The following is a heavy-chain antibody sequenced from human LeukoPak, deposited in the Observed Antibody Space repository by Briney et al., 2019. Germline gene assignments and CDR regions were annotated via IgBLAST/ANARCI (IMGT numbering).Heavy chain of an antibody. J-gene: IGHJ4*02. Sequence: ASVKVSCKASPYIFAAYLLHWVRQAPGQSLEWMGRINPSSGGTKYAQRFQDRVTMTRDTSISTVYMEVKRLGSDDTAVYYCARVRWGYSGYDYNYWGQGTLVTVSS. V-gene: IGHV1-2*02. D-gene: IGHD5-12*01. CDR3: ARVRWGYSGYDYNY. CDR1: PYIFAAYL. CDR2: INPSSGGT.